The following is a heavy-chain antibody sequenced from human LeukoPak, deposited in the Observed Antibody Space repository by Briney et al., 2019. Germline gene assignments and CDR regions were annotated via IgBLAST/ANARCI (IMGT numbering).Heavy chain of an antibody. CDR2: INTGNGNT. Sequence: ASVTVSCTVSGYTLTELSMHWVRQAPGQRLEWMGWINTGNGNTKYSQKFQGRVTITRDTSASTVYMELSSLRSEDTAVYYCARAVSSGWYEGDYWGQGTLVTVSS. J-gene: IGHJ4*02. CDR1: GYTLTELS. D-gene: IGHD6-19*01. CDR3: ARAVSSGWYEGDY. V-gene: IGHV1-3*04.